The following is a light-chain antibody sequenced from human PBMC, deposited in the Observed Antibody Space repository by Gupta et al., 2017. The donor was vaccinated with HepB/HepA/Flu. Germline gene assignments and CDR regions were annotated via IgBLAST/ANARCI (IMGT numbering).Light chain of an antibody. CDR3: QQYGSTPVT. CDR2: GAS. J-gene: IGKJ4*01. Sequence: ESVVTQSPGPLSLSPGERSTLSCMASQSVSSSYLAWYQQKPGQAPRLLIYGASSRATGNPDRFSGSGSGTYFTLTISRLEPEDFAVYYCQQYGSTPVTFGGGTKVEIK. V-gene: IGKV3-20*01. CDR1: QSVSSSY.